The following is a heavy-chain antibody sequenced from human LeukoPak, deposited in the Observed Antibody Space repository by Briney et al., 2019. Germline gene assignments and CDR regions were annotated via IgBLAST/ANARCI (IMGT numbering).Heavy chain of an antibody. CDR2: IYHSGST. CDR1: GYSISSGYY. Sequence: PSETLSLTCAVSGYSISSGYYCGWIRQPPGKGLEWVGIIYHSGSTYYNQSLKSRVTISVDTSKNQFSLKLSSVTAADTAVYYCAKTRERAHTYYYYMDVWGKGTTVTVSS. CDR3: AKTRERAHTYYYYMDV. J-gene: IGHJ6*03. V-gene: IGHV4-38-2*01.